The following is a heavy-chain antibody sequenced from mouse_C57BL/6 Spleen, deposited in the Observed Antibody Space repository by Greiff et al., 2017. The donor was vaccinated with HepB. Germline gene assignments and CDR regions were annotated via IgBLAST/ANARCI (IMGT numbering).Heavy chain of an antibody. J-gene: IGHJ3*01. CDR2: IRSKSSNYAT. Sequence: EVQLVESGGGLVQPKGSLKLSCAASGFTFNTYAMHWVRQAPGKGLEWVARIRSKSSNYATYYADSVKVRFTISRDDSQSMLYLQMNNPKTEDTATVFFVGDYGGPPVAYWRQGTLVTVSA. CDR1: GFTFNTYA. CDR3: VGDYGGPPVAY. V-gene: IGHV10-3*01. D-gene: IGHD1-1*02.